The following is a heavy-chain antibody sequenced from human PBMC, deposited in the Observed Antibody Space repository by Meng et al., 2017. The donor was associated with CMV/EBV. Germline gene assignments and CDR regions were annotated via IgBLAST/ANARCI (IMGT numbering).Heavy chain of an antibody. CDR3: ARVPTRSYYPLYYFDY. CDR1: DNFINHN. V-gene: IGHV1-46*01. Sequence: DNFINHNRYWVRQAPEQGLEGMEMLNPSDGSPTYARKFQARVTLTRDTSTRTVYMELSGLRSEDTAVYYCARVPTRSYYPLYYFDYWGQGTLVTVSS. J-gene: IGHJ4*02. D-gene: IGHD3-10*01. CDR2: LNPSDGSP.